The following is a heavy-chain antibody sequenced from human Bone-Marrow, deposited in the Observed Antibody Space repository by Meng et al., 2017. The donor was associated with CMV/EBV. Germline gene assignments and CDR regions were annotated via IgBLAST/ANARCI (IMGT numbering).Heavy chain of an antibody. D-gene: IGHD1-1*01. CDR2: INPSGGST. V-gene: IGHV1-46*01. J-gene: IGHJ6*02. CDR3: ARDVGRYGFWKGMDV. CDR1: GYTFTSYY. Sequence: ASVKVSCKASGYTFTSYYMHWVRQAPGQGLEWMGIINPSGGSTSYAQKFQGRVTMTRDTSTSTVYMELSSLRSEDTAVYYCARDVGRYGFWKGMDVWGQGTTVTVSS.